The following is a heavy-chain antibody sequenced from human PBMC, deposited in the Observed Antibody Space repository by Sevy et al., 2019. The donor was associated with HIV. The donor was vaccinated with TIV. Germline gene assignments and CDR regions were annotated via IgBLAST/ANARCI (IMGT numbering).Heavy chain of an antibody. Sequence: GGSLRLSCAASGFTFSSYAMSWVRQAPGKGLEWVSGISGSGGSTYYADSVKGRFTISRDNSKNTLNLQMNSLRADDTAIYYCAPTYYYGSGSYYNFDYSGQGTLVTVSS. CDR3: APTYYYGSGSYYNFDY. CDR2: ISGSGGST. V-gene: IGHV3-23*01. D-gene: IGHD3-10*01. CDR1: GFTFSSYA. J-gene: IGHJ4*02.